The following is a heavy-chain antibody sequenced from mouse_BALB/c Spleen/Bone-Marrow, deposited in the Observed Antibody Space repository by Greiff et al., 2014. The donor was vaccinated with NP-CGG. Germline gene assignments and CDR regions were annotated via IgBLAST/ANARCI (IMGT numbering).Heavy chain of an antibody. CDR2: ILPGSGST. V-gene: IGHV1-9*01. CDR1: GYTFSSYW. Sequence: VQLQESGAELMKPGASVKISCKATGYTFSSYWIEWVKQRPGHGLEWIGEILPGSGSTNYNEKFKGKATFTADTSSNTAYMQRSILTPEDFAVYYCARKVTSSAWFAYWGKGLWSLSLQ. J-gene: IGHJ3*01. D-gene: IGHD2-2*01. CDR3: ARKVTSSAWFAY.